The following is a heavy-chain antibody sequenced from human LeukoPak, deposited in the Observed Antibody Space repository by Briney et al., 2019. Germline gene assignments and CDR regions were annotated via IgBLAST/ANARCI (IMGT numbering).Heavy chain of an antibody. V-gene: IGHV7-4-1*02. CDR3: ARVSCSSTSCQSNWFDP. CDR2: INTDTGNP. CDR1: GYTFTSYV. D-gene: IGHD2-2*01. J-gene: IGHJ5*02. Sequence: ASVKVSCKASGYTFTSYVMNWVRQAPGQGLEWMGWINTDTGNPTYAQGFTGRFVFSLDTSVSTAYLQISSLKAEDTAVYYCARVSCSSTSCQSNWFDPWGQGTLVTVSS.